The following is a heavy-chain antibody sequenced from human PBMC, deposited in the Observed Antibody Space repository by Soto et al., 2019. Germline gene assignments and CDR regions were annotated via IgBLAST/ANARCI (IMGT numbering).Heavy chain of an antibody. CDR1: GFTVSSNY. CDR3: ARLVVVAAHNWYFDL. V-gene: IGHV3-53*01. D-gene: IGHD2-15*01. J-gene: IGHJ2*01. CDR2: IYSGGST. Sequence: GGSLRLSCAASGFTVSSNYMSWVRQAPGKGLEWVSVIYSGGSTYYADSVKGRFTISRDNSKNTLYLQMNSLRAEDTAVYYCARLVVVAAHNWYFDLWGRGTLVTVSS.